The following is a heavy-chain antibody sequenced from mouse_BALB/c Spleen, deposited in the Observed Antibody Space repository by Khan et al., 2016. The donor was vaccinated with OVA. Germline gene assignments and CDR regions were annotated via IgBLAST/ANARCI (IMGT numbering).Heavy chain of an antibody. CDR2: ISYSGST. Sequence: EVQLVETGPGLVKPSQSLSLTCTVTGYSITSDYAWNWIRQFPGNKLEWMGYISYSGSTSYNPSLKSRISITRDTSKNQVFLQLNSVTTEDTATYYCARCPRAYYSYEGYYYAMDYWGQGTSVTVSS. V-gene: IGHV3-2*02. CDR1: GYSITSDYA. D-gene: IGHD2-12*01. J-gene: IGHJ4*01. CDR3: ARCPRAYYSYEGYYYAMDY.